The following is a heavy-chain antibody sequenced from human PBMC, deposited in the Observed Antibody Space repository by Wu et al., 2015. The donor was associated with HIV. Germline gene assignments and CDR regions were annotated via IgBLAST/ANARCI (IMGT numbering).Heavy chain of an antibody. CDR3: VRDQQWPTKYYHYYGMDV. CDR2: ISAYNGNT. Sequence: QVQLVQSGAEVKKPGASVKVSCKSSGYTFTSYGISWVRQAPGQGLEWVGWISAYNGNTNYAQKLQGRVTMTTDTSTSTAYMELRSLRSDDTAVYYCVRDQQWPTKYYHYYGMDVWGQGTTVTVSS. J-gene: IGHJ6*02. CDR1: GYTFTSYG. D-gene: IGHD6-19*01. V-gene: IGHV1-18*01.